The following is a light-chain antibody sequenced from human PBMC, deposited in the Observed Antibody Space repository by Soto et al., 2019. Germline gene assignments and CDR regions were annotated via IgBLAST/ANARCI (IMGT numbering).Light chain of an antibody. CDR1: LSITSY. CDR3: EKTYGTPLT. V-gene: IGKV1-39*01. CDR2: AIS. J-gene: IGKJ3*01. Sequence: DIQLTQSPSSLSASVGDRVTITCRASLSITSYLSWYHQKPGTVPKLLIYAISSLQSGVPSRFIGSGSVIDFPLTISYLPPEDSATYYGEKTYGTPLTCAPGTKVDIK.